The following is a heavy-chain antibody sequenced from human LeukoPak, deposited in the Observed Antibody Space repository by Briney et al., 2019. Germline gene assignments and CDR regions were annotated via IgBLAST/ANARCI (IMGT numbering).Heavy chain of an antibody. J-gene: IGHJ4*02. D-gene: IGHD3-10*01. CDR2: ISAYNGNT. CDR3: ARTGRALQNSGSYSY. V-gene: IGHV1-18*01. Sequence: ASVKVSCKASGYTFTSYGISWVRQAPGQGLEWMGWISAYNGNTNYAQKLQGRVTMTTDTSTSTAYMELRSLRSDDTAVYYCARTGRALQNSGSYSYWGQGTLVTVSS. CDR1: GYTFTSYG.